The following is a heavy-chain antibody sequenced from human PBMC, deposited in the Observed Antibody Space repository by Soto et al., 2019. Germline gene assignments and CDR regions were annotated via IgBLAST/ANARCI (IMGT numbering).Heavy chain of an antibody. D-gene: IGHD3-10*01. CDR2: INPSGGST. Sequence: ASVKVSCKASGYTLTSYYVRWVRQAPGQGLEWMGIINPSGGSTSYAQKFQGRVTMTRDTSTSTVYMELSSLRSEDTAVYYCARGMSMVRGVPLYYYMDVWGKGTTVTVSS. V-gene: IGHV1-46*03. CDR1: GYTLTSYY. CDR3: ARGMSMVRGVPLYYYMDV. J-gene: IGHJ6*03.